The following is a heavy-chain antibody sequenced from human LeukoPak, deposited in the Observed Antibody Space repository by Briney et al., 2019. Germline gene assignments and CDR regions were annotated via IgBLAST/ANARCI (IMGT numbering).Heavy chain of an antibody. CDR3: AKGDDSSGFYDS. CDR1: GFTFSSYA. D-gene: IGHD3-22*01. Sequence: GGSLRLSCAAPGFTFSSYAMSWVRQAPGKGLEWVSYISSSSSTIYYADSVKGRFTISRDNAKNSLYLQMNSLRTEDTAFYYCAKGDDSSGFYDSWGQGTLVTVSS. CDR2: ISSSSSTI. V-gene: IGHV3-48*04. J-gene: IGHJ5*01.